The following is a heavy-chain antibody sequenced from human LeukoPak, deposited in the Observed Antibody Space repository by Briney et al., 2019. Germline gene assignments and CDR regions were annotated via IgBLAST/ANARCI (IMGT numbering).Heavy chain of an antibody. CDR1: GVSISSSNSY. Sequence: SETLSLTCTVSGVSISSSNSYWNWIRQPAGKGLEWIGRIYSSVTTYNPSLKSRVTISVDTSKNQFSLKLSSVTAADTAVYYCASLGGYDSWGQGTLVTVSS. D-gene: IGHD5-12*01. CDR2: IYSSVTT. CDR3: ASLGGYDS. J-gene: IGHJ5*01. V-gene: IGHV4-61*02.